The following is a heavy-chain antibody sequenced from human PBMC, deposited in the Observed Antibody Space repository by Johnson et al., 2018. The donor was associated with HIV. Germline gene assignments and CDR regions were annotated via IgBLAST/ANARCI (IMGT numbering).Heavy chain of an antibody. CDR1: GFTFDDYA. V-gene: IGHV3-9*01. CDR3: AKVYSSSVPAPGI. J-gene: IGHJ3*02. CDR2: ISWNSGSI. D-gene: IGHD6-6*01. Sequence: VQLVESGGGLVQPGRSLRLSCAASGFTFDDYAMHWVRQAPGKGLEWVSGISWNSGSIGYADSVKGRFTISSDNAKNSLYLQMNSLRAEDTAVYYCAKVYSSSVPAPGIWGQGTMVTVSS.